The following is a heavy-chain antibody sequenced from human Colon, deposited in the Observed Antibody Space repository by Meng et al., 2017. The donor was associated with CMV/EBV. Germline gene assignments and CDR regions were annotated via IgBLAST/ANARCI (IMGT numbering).Heavy chain of an antibody. CDR3: ARNRLECGGDCYFADS. J-gene: IGHJ4*02. Sequence: GESLRLSCAASGFSVSTNYISWVRQRPGQGPEWLSVIYDTGRTYYADSVKGRFTVSRDESKNTVFLQMNSLRAEDTAVYYCARNRLECGGDCYFADSWGQGTLVTVSS. V-gene: IGHV3-66*01. D-gene: IGHD2-21*02. CDR2: IYDTGRT. CDR1: GFSVSTNY.